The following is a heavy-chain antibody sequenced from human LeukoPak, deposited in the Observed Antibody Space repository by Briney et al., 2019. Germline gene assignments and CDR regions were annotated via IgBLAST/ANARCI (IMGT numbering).Heavy chain of an antibody. D-gene: IGHD4-17*01. CDR2: ITNDGSST. J-gene: IGHJ4*02. V-gene: IGHV3-74*01. CDR3: ARESGGDYYLDY. CDR1: GLTFSSHW. Sequence: GGSLRLSCAASGLTFSSHWMRWVRQAPGKGLVWVSRITNDGSSTTYADSVKGRFTISRDNAKKSLYLQMNSLRVEDTAVYYCARESGGDYYLDYWGQGTLVTVSS.